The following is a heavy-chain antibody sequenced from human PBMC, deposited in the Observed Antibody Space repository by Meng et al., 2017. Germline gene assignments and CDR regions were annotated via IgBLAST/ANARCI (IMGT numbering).Heavy chain of an antibody. V-gene: IGHV4-34*01. J-gene: IGHJ4*02. Sequence: GSLRLSCAVHGWSFSGYYWSWIRQPPGKGLEWIGEINHSGSTNYNPSLKSRVTISVDTSKNQLSLKLSSVTAADTGVYYCVRARLYCSSTSCYGGFDYWGQGTLVTVSS. CDR3: VRARLYCSSTSCYGGFDY. CDR2: INHSGST. D-gene: IGHD2-2*01. CDR1: GWSFSGYY.